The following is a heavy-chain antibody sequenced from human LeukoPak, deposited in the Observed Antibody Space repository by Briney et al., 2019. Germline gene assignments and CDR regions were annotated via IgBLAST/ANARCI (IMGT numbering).Heavy chain of an antibody. V-gene: IGHV3-23*01. D-gene: IGHD3-10*01. CDR3: AHMGSLAWFDY. Sequence: GGSLRLSCAASGFTFSSYAMSWVRQAPGKGLEWVSAISGSGGSTYYADSVKGRFTISRDNSNNTPYLQMNSLRGEDTAVYYCAHMGSLAWFDYWGQGTLVTVSS. CDR1: GFTFSSYA. J-gene: IGHJ4*02. CDR2: ISGSGGST.